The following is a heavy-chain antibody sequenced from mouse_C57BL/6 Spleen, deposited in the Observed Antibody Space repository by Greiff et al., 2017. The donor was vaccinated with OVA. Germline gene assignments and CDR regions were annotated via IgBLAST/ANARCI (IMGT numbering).Heavy chain of an antibody. CDR3: ARGGYGNPYFDV. J-gene: IGHJ1*03. CDR1: GYTFTSYW. Sequence: QVQLQQSGAELVKPGASVKLSCKASGYTFTSYWMQWVKQRPGQGLEWIGEIDPSDSYTNYNQKFKGKATLTVDTSSSTAYMQLSSLTSEDSAVYYCARGGYGNPYFDVWGTGTTVTVSS. V-gene: IGHV1-50*01. CDR2: IDPSDSYT. D-gene: IGHD2-1*01.